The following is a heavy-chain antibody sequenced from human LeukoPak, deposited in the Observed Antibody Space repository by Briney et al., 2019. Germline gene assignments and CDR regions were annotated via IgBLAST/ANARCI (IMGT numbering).Heavy chain of an antibody. D-gene: IGHD3-22*01. J-gene: IGHJ2*01. CDR3: ARVPTIVQYFDL. CDR1: GGSISSGGYS. CDR2: IYHSGST. Sequence: SETLSLTCAVSGGSISSGGYSWSWIRQPPGKGLEWIGYIYHSGSTYYNPSLKSRVTISVDRSENQFSLKLSSVTAADTAVYYCARVPTIVQYFDLWGRGTLVTVSS. V-gene: IGHV4-30-2*01.